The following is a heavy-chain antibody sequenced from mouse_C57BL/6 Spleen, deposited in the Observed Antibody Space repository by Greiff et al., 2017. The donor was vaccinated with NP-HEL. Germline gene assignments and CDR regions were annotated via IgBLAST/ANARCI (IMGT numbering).Heavy chain of an antibody. V-gene: IGHV3-6*01. CDR2: ISYDGSN. J-gene: IGHJ3*01. CDR1: GYSITSGYY. D-gene: IGHD2-4*01. CDR3: ARDGYYDYDRAY. Sequence: ESGPGLVKPSQSLSLTCSVTGYSITSGYYWNWIRQFPGNKLEWMGYISYDGSNNYNPSLKNRISITRDTSKNQFFLKLNSVTTEDTATYYCARDGYYDYDRAYWGQGTLVTVSA.